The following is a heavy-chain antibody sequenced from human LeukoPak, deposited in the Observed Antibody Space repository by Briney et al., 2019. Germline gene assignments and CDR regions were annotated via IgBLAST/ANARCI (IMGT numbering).Heavy chain of an antibody. CDR3: ARAQAIFGVVITGHNWFDP. CDR1: GGSFSGYY. J-gene: IGHJ5*02. CDR2: IIDTGST. V-gene: IGHV4-34*12. D-gene: IGHD3-3*01. Sequence: SETLSLTCAVYGGSFSGYYWTWIRQPPGKGLEWIGEIIDTGSTKYNSSLKSRVTISADTSKNQFSLKLSSVTAADTAVYYCARAQAIFGVVITGHNWFDPWGQGTLVTVSS.